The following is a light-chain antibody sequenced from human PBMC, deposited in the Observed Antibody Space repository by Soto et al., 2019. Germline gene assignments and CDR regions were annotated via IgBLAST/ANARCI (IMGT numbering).Light chain of an antibody. CDR3: SSYTTSNTRQIV. Sequence: QSALTQPASVSGSPGQSITISCTGTSSDVGGYNYVSWYQHHPGKAPKLIIYDVTNRPSGVSNPFSDSKSGNTASRTISGLQPEDEADYYCSSYTTSNTRQIVFGTGTKVTVL. V-gene: IGLV2-14*03. CDR2: DVT. CDR1: SSDVGGYNY. J-gene: IGLJ1*01.